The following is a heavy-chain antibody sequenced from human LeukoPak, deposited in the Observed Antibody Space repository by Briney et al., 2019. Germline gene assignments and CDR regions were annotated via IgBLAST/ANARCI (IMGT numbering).Heavy chain of an antibody. CDR3: ARGQNRRIALNWFDP. D-gene: IGHD6-13*01. CDR2: INHSGST. V-gene: IGHV4-34*01. J-gene: IGHJ5*02. CDR1: GGSFSGYH. Sequence: SETLSLTCAVYGGSFSGYHWSWIRQPPGKGLEWIGEINHSGSTNYNPSLKSRVTISVDTSKNQFSLKLSSVTAADTAVYYCARGQNRRIALNWFDPWGQGTLVTVSS.